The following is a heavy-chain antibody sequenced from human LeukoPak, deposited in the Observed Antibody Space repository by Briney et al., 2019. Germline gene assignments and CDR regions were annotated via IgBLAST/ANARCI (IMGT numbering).Heavy chain of an antibody. CDR1: GYSFTSYW. J-gene: IGHJ5*02. CDR3: ARRGYYDSSTGKNWFDP. V-gene: IGHV5-51*01. Sequence: GESLKISCKGSGYSFTSYWIAWVRQMPGKGLEWMGIIYPGDSDTRYSPSFQGQVTISVDKSISTACLQWSSLKASDTAMYYCARRGYYDSSTGKNWFDPWGQGTLVTVSS. D-gene: IGHD3-22*01. CDR2: IYPGDSDT.